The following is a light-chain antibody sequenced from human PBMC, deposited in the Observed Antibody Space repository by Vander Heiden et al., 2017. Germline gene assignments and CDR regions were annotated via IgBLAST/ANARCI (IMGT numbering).Light chain of an antibody. CDR3: SSFAAGSTGV. CDR2: DIS. V-gene: IGLV2-14*03. Sequence: QPALTQPASVSGSPGQSITLSCTGTDRDVGGYNSVSWYQVHPGRAPKLIIHDISNRPSGVSPRFSASKSGNTASLTISGLQLEDEADYYCSSFAAGSTGVFGGGTRLTV. CDR1: DRDVGGYNS. J-gene: IGLJ2*01.